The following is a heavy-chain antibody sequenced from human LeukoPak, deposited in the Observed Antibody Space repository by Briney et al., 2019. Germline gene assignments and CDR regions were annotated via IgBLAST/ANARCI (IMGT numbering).Heavy chain of an antibody. CDR2: ITGSGRST. V-gene: IGHV3-23*01. CDR1: GVTFSSYA. CDR3: AREESAMIVVAPLTLDP. D-gene: IGHD3-22*01. J-gene: IGHJ5*02. Sequence: GGSLTLSCAASGVTFSSYAMSWVRQAPGKGLEWVAAITGSGRSTCYADSVKGRFTISRDNAKNTLYLKMNSLTAEDTAVYYCAREESAMIVVAPLTLDPWGQGTLVTVSS.